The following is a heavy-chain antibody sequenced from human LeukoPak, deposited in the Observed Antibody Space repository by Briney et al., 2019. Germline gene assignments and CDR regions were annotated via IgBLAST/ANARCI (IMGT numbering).Heavy chain of an antibody. CDR2: ISYEGSSK. CDR3: AREISTSSSWYGDDAFDI. J-gene: IGHJ3*02. D-gene: IGHD6-13*01. CDR1: GFTFSSYA. V-gene: IGHV3-30-3*01. Sequence: GGSLRLSCTASGFTFSSYAIHWVRQAPGKGLEWVTLISYEGSSKYYADSVRGRFIISRDNSKNTLFLQMNSLRTEDTAVYYCAREISTSSSWYGDDAFDIWGQGTMVTVS.